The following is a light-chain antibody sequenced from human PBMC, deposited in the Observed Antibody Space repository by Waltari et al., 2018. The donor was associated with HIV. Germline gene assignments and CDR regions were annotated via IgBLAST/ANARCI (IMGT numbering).Light chain of an antibody. V-gene: IGLV2-8*01. J-gene: IGLJ1*01. CDR3: SSYAGSYTYV. CDR1: GRDVGSQTS. Sequence: QSPLTQPPSASGSPGRSVPIPCTATGRDVGSQTSVTWYQHHPGKAPKLIIYEVRKRPSGVPDRFSGSKSGNTASLTVSGLQAEDEADYYCSSYAGSYTYVFGTGTRLTVL. CDR2: EVR.